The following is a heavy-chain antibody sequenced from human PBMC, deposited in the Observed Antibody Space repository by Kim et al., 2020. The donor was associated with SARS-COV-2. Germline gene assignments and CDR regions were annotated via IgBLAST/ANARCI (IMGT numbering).Heavy chain of an antibody. CDR1: GYTFTSYG. CDR3: ARARSGSYYQHYYYGMDV. V-gene: IGHV1-18*01. CDR2: ISAYNGNT. J-gene: IGHJ6*02. D-gene: IGHD1-26*01. Sequence: ASVKVSCKASGYTFTSYGISWVRQAPGQGLEWMGWISAYNGNTNYAQKLQGRVTMTTDTSTSTAYMELRSLRSDDTAVYYCARARSGSYYQHYYYGMDVWGQGTTVTVSS.